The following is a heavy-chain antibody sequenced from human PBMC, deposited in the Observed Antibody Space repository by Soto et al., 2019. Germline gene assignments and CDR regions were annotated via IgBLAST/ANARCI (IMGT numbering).Heavy chain of an antibody. V-gene: IGHV4-34*01. Sequence: QVQLQQWGAGLLKPSETLSLTCAVYGGSFSGYYWSLIRQPPGKGLEWIGEINHRGITNYNPSLKSRVTLSVDTSKNQFSLNMSSVTAADTAVFYCARGRAIPLAGSFDFWGQGTLVTVSS. D-gene: IGHD6-19*01. CDR3: ARGRAIPLAGSFDF. J-gene: IGHJ4*02. CDR2: INHRGIT. CDR1: GGSFSGYY.